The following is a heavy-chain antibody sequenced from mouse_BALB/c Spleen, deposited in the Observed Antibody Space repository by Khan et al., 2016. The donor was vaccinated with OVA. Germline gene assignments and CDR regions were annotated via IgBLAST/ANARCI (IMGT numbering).Heavy chain of an antibody. CDR2: INTYTGEP. CDR1: ESTFTNYG. V-gene: IGHV9-3-1*01. Sequence: QIQLVQSGPELKKPGETVKISCKASESTFTNYGMNWVKQAPGKGLKWMGWINTYTGEPTYADDFKGLFAFSFETSATTAYLQINDLNHEDTATYFCARRNYRYDLHFDVWGAGTTVTVSS. J-gene: IGHJ1*01. CDR3: ARRNYRYDLHFDV. D-gene: IGHD2-14*01.